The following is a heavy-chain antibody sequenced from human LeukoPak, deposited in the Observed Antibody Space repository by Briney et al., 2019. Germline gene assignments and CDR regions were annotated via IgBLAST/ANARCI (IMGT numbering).Heavy chain of an antibody. D-gene: IGHD2-2*01. J-gene: IGHJ4*02. V-gene: IGHV4-61*02. CDR3: ARYFCPTASCLNFDY. CDR1: GGSISSGSYY. CDR2: IYTSGST. Sequence: PSETLSLTCTVSGGSISSGSYYWSWIRQPAGKGLEWIGRIYTSGSTNYNPSLKSRVTISVDTSKNQLSLKLSSVTAADTAFYYCARYFCPTASCLNFDYWGQGTLVTVAS.